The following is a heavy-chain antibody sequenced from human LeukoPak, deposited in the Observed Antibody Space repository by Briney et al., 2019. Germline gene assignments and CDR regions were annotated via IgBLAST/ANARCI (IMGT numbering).Heavy chain of an antibody. J-gene: IGHJ6*03. CDR1: GGTFSSYT. V-gene: IGHV1-69*02. Sequence: SVKVSCKASGGTFSSYTISWVRQAPGQGLEWMGRIIPILGIANYAQKFQGRVTITTDESTSTAYMELSSLRSEDTAVYYCASYTYYYDSSGYYRGGPYYYYYMDVWGKGTTVTVSS. CDR2: IIPILGIA. CDR3: ASYTYYYDSSGYYRGGPYYYYYMDV. D-gene: IGHD3-22*01.